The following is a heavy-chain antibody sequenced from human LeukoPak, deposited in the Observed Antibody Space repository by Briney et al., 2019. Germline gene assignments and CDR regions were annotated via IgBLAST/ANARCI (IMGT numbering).Heavy chain of an antibody. J-gene: IGHJ4*02. CDR2: MKRDGGEK. CDR3: ASLDTAHPSGVH. CDR1: TFTFTPGW. Sequence: GGSLRLPCAASTFTFTPGWMSWVRQAPGKGLEWVAMMKRDGGEKHYVDSVRGRFTISRDNAKNSLYLQMDSLRDEDTAVYYCASLDTAHPSGVHWGQGTLVTVSS. V-gene: IGHV3-7*01. D-gene: IGHD5-18*01.